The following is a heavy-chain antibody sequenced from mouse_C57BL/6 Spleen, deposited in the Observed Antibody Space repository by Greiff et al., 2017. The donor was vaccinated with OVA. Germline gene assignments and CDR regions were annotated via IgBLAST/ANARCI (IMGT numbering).Heavy chain of an antibody. V-gene: IGHV5-16*01. CDR3: ARWGYGNYWYFDV. CDR1: GFTFSDYY. Sequence: EVQVVESEGGLVQPGSSMKLSCTASGFTFSDYYMAWVRQVPEKGLEWVANINYDGSSTYYLDSLKSRFIISRDNAKNILYLQMSSLKSEDTATYYCARWGYGNYWYFDVWGTGTTVTVSS. J-gene: IGHJ1*03. D-gene: IGHD2-10*02. CDR2: INYDGSST.